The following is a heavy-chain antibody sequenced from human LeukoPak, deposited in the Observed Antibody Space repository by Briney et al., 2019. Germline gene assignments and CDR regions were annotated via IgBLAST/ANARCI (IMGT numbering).Heavy chain of an antibody. CDR2: ISGRDSGT. CDR1: GFTFSNYA. Sequence: GGSLRLSCAASGFTFSNYAMSWVRQAPGKGLEWVSAISGRDSGTYYADSVTGRFTISRDNSRNTLYLQMNSLRAEDTAVYYCAKWGDYDILTGYYDSDYWGQGTQVTVSS. J-gene: IGHJ4*02. D-gene: IGHD3-9*01. CDR3: AKWGDYDILTGYYDSDY. V-gene: IGHV3-23*01.